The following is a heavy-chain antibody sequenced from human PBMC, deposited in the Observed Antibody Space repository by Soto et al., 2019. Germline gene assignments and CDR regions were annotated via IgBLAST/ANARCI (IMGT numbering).Heavy chain of an antibody. V-gene: IGHV3-30*09. CDR1: GFTFSSYA. Sequence: QVQLVESGGGVVQPGRSLRLSCAASGFTFSSYAMHWVRQAPGKGLEWVAVISYDGSNDYFADFVEGRFAISRDNSKNTLYVLMNNLSAEDTAVYYCARRRDGSGSYDYWGQGTLVTVSS. J-gene: IGHJ4*02. CDR2: ISYDGSND. D-gene: IGHD3-10*01. CDR3: ARRRDGSGSYDY.